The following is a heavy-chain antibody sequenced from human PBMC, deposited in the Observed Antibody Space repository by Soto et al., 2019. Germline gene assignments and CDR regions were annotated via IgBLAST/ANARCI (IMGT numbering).Heavy chain of an antibody. J-gene: IGHJ6*02. Sequence: GGSLRLSCVGSGFTFRTYEINWVRQAPGRGLEWVSYISSSADSIYYADSVEGRFTISRDNAKNSLFLQMNSLRAEDTAIYYCARDMSSSSRGMDVWGQGTTVTVSS. CDR1: GFTFRTYE. CDR3: ARDMSSSSRGMDV. V-gene: IGHV3-48*03. D-gene: IGHD6-13*01. CDR2: ISSSADSI.